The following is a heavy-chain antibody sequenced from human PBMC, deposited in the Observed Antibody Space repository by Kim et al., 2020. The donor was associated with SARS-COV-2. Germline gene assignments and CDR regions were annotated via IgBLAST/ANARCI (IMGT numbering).Heavy chain of an antibody. CDR3: VMGTWGDFNDY. V-gene: IGHV1-18*01. D-gene: IGHD3-16*01. J-gene: IGHJ4*01. Sequence: SVKVSCKTSGDTSRKSGFSWVRQAPGQGLEWMGWINTKEGDTKSALKFQDRVTMTTDSSTSTAYMELRSLNSDDTAVYYFVMGTWGDFNDYWGHVTLVT. CDR2: INTKEGDT. CDR1: GDTSRKSG.